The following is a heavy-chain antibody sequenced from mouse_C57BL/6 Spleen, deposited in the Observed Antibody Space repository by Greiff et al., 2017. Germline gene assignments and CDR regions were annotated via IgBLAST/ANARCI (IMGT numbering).Heavy chain of an antibody. CDR2: ISDGGSYT. CDR3: ARETIDAWFAY. J-gene: IGHJ3*01. D-gene: IGHD2-12*01. CDR1: GFTFSSYA. Sequence: EVQRVESGGGLVKPGGSLKLSCAASGFTFSSYAMSWVRQTPEKRLEWVATISDGGSYTYYPDNVKGRFTISRDNAKNNLYLQMSHLKSEDTAMYYCARETIDAWFAYRGQENLVTVSA. V-gene: IGHV5-4*01.